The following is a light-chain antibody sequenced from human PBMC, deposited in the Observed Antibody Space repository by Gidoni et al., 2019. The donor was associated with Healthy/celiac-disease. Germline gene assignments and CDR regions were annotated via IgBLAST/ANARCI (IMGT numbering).Light chain of an antibody. CDR1: QGVSSN. Sequence: EIVMTQSPATLSVSPGERATLSCRASQGVSSNLAWYQQKPGQATRLLIYGASTRATGIPAKFSGSWSGTAFTLTNISLQSEDFAVFYCQQYNNWPACSFGQGTKLEIK. J-gene: IGKJ2*04. CDR3: QQYNNWPACS. CDR2: GAS. V-gene: IGKV3-15*01.